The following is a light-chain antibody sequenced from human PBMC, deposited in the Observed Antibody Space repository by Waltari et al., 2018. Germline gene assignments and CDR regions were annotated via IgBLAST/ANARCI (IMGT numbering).Light chain of an antibody. CDR3: QHHVSLPAT. CDR2: GAS. J-gene: IGKJ1*01. CDR1: QRVSRY. Sequence: EIVLTQSPGTLSLSPGERATLSCRASQRVSRYLAWYQQKPGQAPRLLIYGASNRATGIPDRFTGSGSETDFSLTSSRLEPEDFAVYFCQHHVSLPATFGQGTRVEIK. V-gene: IGKV3-20*01.